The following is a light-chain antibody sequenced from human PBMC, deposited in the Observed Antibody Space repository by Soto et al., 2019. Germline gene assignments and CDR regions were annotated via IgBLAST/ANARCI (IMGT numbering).Light chain of an antibody. V-gene: IGLV2-14*01. Sequence: QSALAQPASVSVSPGQSITISCTGSSSDIASFNYVSWYQQYPGKAPKILIYQVTSRASGVSHRFSGSKFGDTASLTSSGLQPEDEAEYYCNSYSSRTLDVVGTGTKLTVL. J-gene: IGLJ1*01. CDR1: SSDIASFNY. CDR3: NSYSSRTLDV. CDR2: QVT.